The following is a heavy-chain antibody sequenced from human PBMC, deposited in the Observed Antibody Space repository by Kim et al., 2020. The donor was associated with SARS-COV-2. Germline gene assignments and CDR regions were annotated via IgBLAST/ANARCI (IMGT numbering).Heavy chain of an antibody. CDR3: ARDRGGTLGGFDY. J-gene: IGHJ4*02. Sequence: GGSLRLSCAASGFTFSSYSRHWVRQAPGKGLEWVAVISYDGSNKHYADSVKGRFTISRDNSKNSLYLQMNSLRAEDTAVYYCARDRGGTLGGFDYWGQGTLVTVSS. D-gene: IGHD2-15*01. CDR2: ISYDGSNK. CDR1: GFTFSSYS. V-gene: IGHV3-30-3*01.